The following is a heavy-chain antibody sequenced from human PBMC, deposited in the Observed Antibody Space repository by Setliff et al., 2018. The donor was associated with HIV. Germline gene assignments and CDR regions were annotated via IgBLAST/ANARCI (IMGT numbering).Heavy chain of an antibody. J-gene: IGHJ3*02. CDR3: ARRERGGAFDI. V-gene: IGHV4-59*01. CDR2: YYYGGGT. Sequence: SETLSLTCTVSGASINSYYWNWVRQSPEKGLEWIGYYYYGGGTSYNPFLKSRVTISVDTSKNQFSLHVSSVTAADTAIYYCARRERGGAFDIWGLGTKVTVSS. CDR1: GASINSYY.